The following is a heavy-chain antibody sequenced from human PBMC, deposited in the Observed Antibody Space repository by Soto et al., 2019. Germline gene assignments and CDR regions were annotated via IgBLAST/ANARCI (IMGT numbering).Heavy chain of an antibody. CDR1: GFTFSSYA. CDR2: IWYDGSKE. CDR3: ARDHSNTPYGFDS. J-gene: IGHJ4*01. Sequence: GGSLRLSCAASGFTFSSYAMHWVRQAPGKGLEWVAVIWYDGSKEYYADSVKGRFTISRDNSKYTLYLQMNSLRAEDTAVYYCARDHSNTPYGFDSWGRGTLVTASS. D-gene: IGHD4-17*01. V-gene: IGHV3-33*01.